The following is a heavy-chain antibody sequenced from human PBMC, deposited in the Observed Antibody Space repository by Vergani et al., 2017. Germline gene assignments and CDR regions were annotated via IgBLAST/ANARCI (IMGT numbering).Heavy chain of an antibody. CDR1: GGSISSYY. J-gene: IGHJ6*03. CDR2: IYYSGST. V-gene: IGHV4-59*01. D-gene: IGHD6-13*01. CDR3: ARARGDSSSWYRNYYYYDYMDV. Sequence: QVQLQESGPGLVKPSETLSLTCTVSGGSISSYYWSWIRQPPGKGLEWIGYIYYSGSTNYNPSLKSRVTISVDTSKNQFSLKLSSVTAADTAVYYCARARGDSSSWYRNYYYYDYMDVWGKGTTVTVSS.